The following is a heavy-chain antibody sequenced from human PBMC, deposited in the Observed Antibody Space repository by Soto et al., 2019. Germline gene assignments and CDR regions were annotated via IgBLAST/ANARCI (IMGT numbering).Heavy chain of an antibody. CDR1: GGSISSYY. J-gene: IGHJ4*02. CDR3: ARDAGENFDY. CDR2: IYYSGST. V-gene: IGHV4-59*01. D-gene: IGHD4-17*01. Sequence: SETLSLTCTVSGGSISSYYWSWIRQPPGKGLEWIGYIYYSGSTNYNPSLKSRVTISVDTSKNQFSLKLSSVTAADTAVYYCARDAGENFDYWGQGTLVTVSS.